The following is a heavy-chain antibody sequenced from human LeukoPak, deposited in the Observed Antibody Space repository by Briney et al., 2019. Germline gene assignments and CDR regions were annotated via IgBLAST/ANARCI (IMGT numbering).Heavy chain of an antibody. CDR2: IYYSGST. J-gene: IGHJ4*02. CDR3: ATYYYDSSGYYYVPSFDY. CDR1: GGSISSYY. D-gene: IGHD3-22*01. V-gene: IGHV4-59*12. Sequence: NPSETLSLTCTVSGGSISSYYWSWIRQPPGKGLEWIGYIYYSGSTNYNPSLKSRVTISVDTSKNQFSLKLSSVTAADTAVYYCATYYYDSSGYYYVPSFDYWGQGTLVTVSS.